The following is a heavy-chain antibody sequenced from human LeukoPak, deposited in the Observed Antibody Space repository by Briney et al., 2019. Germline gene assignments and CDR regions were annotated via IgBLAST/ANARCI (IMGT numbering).Heavy chain of an antibody. CDR1: GFTFSSYA. CDR3: AKGSYSDSSGSFYFDY. D-gene: IGHD3-22*01. CDR2: ISGSGDNT. V-gene: IGHV3-23*01. J-gene: IGHJ4*02. Sequence: PGGSLRLSCAASGFTFSSYAMSWVRQAPGKGLEWVSGISGSGDNTYYADSVKGRFTISRDNSKNTLYVQVNSLGTEDTAAYYCAKGSYSDSSGSFYFDYWGQGTLSPFPQ.